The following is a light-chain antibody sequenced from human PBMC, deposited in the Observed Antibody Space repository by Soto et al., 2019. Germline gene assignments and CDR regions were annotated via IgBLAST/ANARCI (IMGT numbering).Light chain of an antibody. Sequence: LIYGNSNRPSGFPDRFSGSKSGTSASLAITGLQAEDEADYYCQSYDSSLSVVVFGGGTKLTVL. J-gene: IGLJ2*01. CDR3: QSYDSSLSVVV. V-gene: IGLV1-40*01. CDR2: GNS.